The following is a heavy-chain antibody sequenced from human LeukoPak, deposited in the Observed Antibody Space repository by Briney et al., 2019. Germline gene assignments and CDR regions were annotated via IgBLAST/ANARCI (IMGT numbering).Heavy chain of an antibody. CDR1: GGSISSGGYY. D-gene: IGHD2-15*01. CDR2: IYYSGST. V-gene: IGHV4-31*03. J-gene: IGHJ5*02. CDR3: ARVVFPSLPLDCSGGSCYSSWFDP. Sequence: SETLSLTCTVSGGSISSGGYYWSWIRQHPGKGLEWIGYIYYSGSTYYNPSLKSRVTISVDTSKNQFSLKLSSVTAADTAVYYCARVVFPSLPLDCSGGSCYSSWFDPWGQGTLVTVSS.